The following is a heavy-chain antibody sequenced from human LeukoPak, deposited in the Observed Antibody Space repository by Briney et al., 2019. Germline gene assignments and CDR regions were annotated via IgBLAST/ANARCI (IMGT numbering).Heavy chain of an antibody. Sequence: ASVKVSCKASGYTFTGYYMHWVRQAPGQGLEWMGRINPNSGGTNYAQKFQGRATMTRDTSISTAYMELSRLRPDDTAVYYCALIAAAGTGALNWFDPWGQGTLVTVSS. CDR3: ALIAAAGTGALNWFDP. V-gene: IGHV1-2*06. D-gene: IGHD6-13*01. J-gene: IGHJ5*02. CDR2: INPNSGGT. CDR1: GYTFTGYY.